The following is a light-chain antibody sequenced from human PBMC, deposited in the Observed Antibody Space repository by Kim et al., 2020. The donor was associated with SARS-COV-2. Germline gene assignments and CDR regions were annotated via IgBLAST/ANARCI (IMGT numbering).Light chain of an antibody. CDR2: QDK. V-gene: IGLV3-1*01. Sequence: SSELTQPPSVSVSPGQTASITCSGDQLGDKYVCWYQQKPGQSPVLVIYQDKNRPSGIPERFSGSSSGNTATLTISGTQAMDEADYYCQAWDTTVVFGGGT. J-gene: IGLJ2*01. CDR3: QAWDTTVV. CDR1: QLGDKY.